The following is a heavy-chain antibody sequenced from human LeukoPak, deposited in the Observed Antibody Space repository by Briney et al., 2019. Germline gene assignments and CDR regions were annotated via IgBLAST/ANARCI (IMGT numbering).Heavy chain of an antibody. D-gene: IGHD3-22*01. CDR2: ISGSGGST. CDR3: AKGYYYDSSGPQAICDY. CDR1: GFTFSSYA. J-gene: IGHJ4*02. V-gene: IGHV3-23*01. Sequence: GGSLRLSCAASGFTFSSYAMSWVRQAPGKGLEWVSAISGSGGSTYYADSVKGRFTISRDNSKNTLYLQMNSLRAEDTAVYYCAKGYYYDSSGPQAICDYWGQGTLVTVSS.